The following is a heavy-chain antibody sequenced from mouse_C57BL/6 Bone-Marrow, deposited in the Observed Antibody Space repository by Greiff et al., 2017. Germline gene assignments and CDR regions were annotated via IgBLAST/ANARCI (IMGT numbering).Heavy chain of an antibody. Sequence: VQLQQSGAELVRPGASVKLSCTASGFNIKDDYMHWVKQRPEQGLEWIGWIDPENGDTEYASKFQGKATITADTSSTTAYLQLSSLTSEDTAVYYCTHYYYGSYYFDYWGQGTTLTVSS. CDR1: GFNIKDDY. J-gene: IGHJ2*01. V-gene: IGHV14-4*01. D-gene: IGHD1-1*01. CDR2: IDPENGDT. CDR3: THYYYGSYYFDY.